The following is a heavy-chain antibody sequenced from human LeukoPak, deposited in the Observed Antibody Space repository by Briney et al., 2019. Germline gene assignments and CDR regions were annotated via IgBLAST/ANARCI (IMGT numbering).Heavy chain of an antibody. Sequence: GGSLRLSCAASGFTFSSYAMSWVRQAPGKGLEWVSAISGSGGSTYYADSVKGRFTISRDNSKNTVYLQMDNLRPEDTAVYYCARDRRGEKDFDVWGPGTMVTVSS. CDR1: GFTFSSYA. CDR2: ISGSGGST. J-gene: IGHJ3*01. V-gene: IGHV3-23*01. CDR3: ARDRRGEKDFDV.